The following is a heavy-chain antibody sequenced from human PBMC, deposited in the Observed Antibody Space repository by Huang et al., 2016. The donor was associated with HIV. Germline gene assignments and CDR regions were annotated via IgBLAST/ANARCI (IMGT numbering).Heavy chain of an antibody. Sequence: QVQLVESGGGVVQPGRSLRISCAASGFTFSSYGMPWVRQAPGRGWEWLAVISYDAKTKYYADSVKGRFSISRDNSKTTVYLQLNSLRLEDTAVYYCAKGGSAAAVLDFWGQGTLVTVSS. J-gene: IGHJ4*02. V-gene: IGHV3-30*18. CDR2: ISYDAKTK. D-gene: IGHD6-13*01. CDR3: AKGGSAAAVLDF. CDR1: GFTFSSYG.